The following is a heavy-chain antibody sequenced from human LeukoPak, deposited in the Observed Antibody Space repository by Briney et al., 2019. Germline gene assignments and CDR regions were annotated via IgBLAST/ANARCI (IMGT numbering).Heavy chain of an antibody. CDR3: ARDLGGLGAGTSDY. V-gene: IGHV3-33*01. CDR1: GFTFSSYG. CDR2: IWYDRSNK. J-gene: IGHJ4*02. Sequence: PGGSLRLSCAASGFTFSSYGMHWVRQAPGKGLEWVAVIWYDRSNKYYADSVKGRFTISRDNSKNTLYLQMNSLRAEDTAVYYCARDLGGLGAGTSDYWGQGTLVTVSS. D-gene: IGHD6-19*01.